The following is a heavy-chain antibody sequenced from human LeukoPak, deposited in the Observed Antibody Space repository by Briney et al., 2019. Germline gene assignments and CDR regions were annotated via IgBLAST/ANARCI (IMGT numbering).Heavy chain of an antibody. CDR2: INPSGGST. D-gene: IGHD3-10*01. V-gene: IGHV1-46*01. CDR1: GYTFTSCY. Sequence: GASVKVSCKASGYTFTSCYMHWVRQAPGQGLEWMGIINPSGGSTSYAQKFQGRVTMTRDMSTSTVYMELSSLRSEDTAVYYCARVATMVRGVPSAAFDPWGQGTLVTVSS. J-gene: IGHJ5*02. CDR3: ARVATMVRGVPSAAFDP.